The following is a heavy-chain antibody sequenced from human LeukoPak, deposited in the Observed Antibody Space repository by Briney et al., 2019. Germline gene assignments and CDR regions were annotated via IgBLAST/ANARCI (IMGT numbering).Heavy chain of an antibody. V-gene: IGHV4-4*07. CDR2: IYTSGST. CDR3: ARLLRHYGSGSYYLNYYCYMDV. D-gene: IGHD3-10*01. J-gene: IGHJ6*03. Sequence: GSLRLSCAASGFTFSDYYWSWIRQPAGKGLEWIGRIYTSGSTNYNPSLKSRVTMSVDTSKNQFSLKLSSVTAADTAVYYCARLLRHYGSGSYYLNYYCYMDVWGKGTTVTVSS. CDR1: GFTFSDYY.